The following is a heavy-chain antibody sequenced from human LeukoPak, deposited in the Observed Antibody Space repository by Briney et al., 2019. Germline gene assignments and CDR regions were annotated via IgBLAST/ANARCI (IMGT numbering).Heavy chain of an antibody. CDR3: ARGGLDLRSYFDY. CDR1: GFTFSSFA. D-gene: IGHD1-7*01. V-gene: IGHV3-30-3*01. CDR2: ISYDGSNK. Sequence: GGSLRLSCAASGFTFSSFAMHWVRQAPGKGLEWVAVISYDGSNKYYADSVKGRFTISRDNSKNTLYLQMNSLRAEDTAVYYCARGGLDLRSYFDYWGQGTLVTVSS. J-gene: IGHJ4*02.